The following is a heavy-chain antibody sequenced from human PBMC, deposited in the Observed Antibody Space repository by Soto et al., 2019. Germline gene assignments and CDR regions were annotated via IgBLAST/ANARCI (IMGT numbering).Heavy chain of an antibody. CDR2: ISGSGGST. V-gene: IGHV3-23*01. Sequence: EVQLLESGGGLVQPGGSLRLSCAASGFTFSSYAMSWVRQAPGKGLEWVSAISGSGGSTYYADSVKGRFTISRDNSKNTLYLQMNSLSAEDTAVYYCAKGRLGTRAPFDYWGQGTLVTVSS. J-gene: IGHJ4*02. D-gene: IGHD5-12*01. CDR1: GFTFSSYA. CDR3: AKGRLGTRAPFDY.